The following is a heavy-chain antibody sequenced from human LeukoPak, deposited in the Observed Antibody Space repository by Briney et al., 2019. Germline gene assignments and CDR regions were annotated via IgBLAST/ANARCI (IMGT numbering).Heavy chain of an antibody. CDR1: GGSISSSSYY. Sequence: SETLSLTCTVSGGSISSSSYYWSWIRQPAGKGLEWIGRIYTSGSTNYNPSLKSRVTMSVDTSKNQFSLKMSSVTAADTAVYYCARDVWFGEFDWGQGILVTVSS. J-gene: IGHJ4*02. CDR3: ARDVWFGEFD. D-gene: IGHD3-10*01. CDR2: IYTSGST. V-gene: IGHV4-61*02.